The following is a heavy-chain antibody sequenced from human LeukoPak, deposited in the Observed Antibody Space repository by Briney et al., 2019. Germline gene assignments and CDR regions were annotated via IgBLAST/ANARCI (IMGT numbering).Heavy chain of an antibody. Sequence: PGGPLRLSCAASGFTFSSYAMNWVRQAPGKGLERVSAISGSGSNTYYADSVKGRFTISRDNSKNTLYLQMNSLRAEDTAVYYCAKAPLYSSSSDYYGMDVWGQGTTVTVSS. CDR2: ISGSGSNT. J-gene: IGHJ6*02. V-gene: IGHV3-23*01. D-gene: IGHD6-6*01. CDR1: GFTFSSYA. CDR3: AKAPLYSSSSDYYGMDV.